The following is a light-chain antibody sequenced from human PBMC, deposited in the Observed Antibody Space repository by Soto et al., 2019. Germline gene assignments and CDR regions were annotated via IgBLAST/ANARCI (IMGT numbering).Light chain of an antibody. CDR2: EVS. Sequence: QSVLAQPSSVSGSPGQSITISCTGTSTDVGGYNYVSWYQHHPGKGPKLIIYEVSNRPSGVSDRFSGSKSGNKASLIISNLEAEDESDYYCGSYTSTDTPFVFGPGTKVT. V-gene: IGLV2-14*01. J-gene: IGLJ1*01. CDR1: STDVGGYNY. CDR3: GSYTSTDTPFV.